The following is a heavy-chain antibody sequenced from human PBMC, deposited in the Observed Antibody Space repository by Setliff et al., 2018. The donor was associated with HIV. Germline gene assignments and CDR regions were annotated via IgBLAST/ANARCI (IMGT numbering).Heavy chain of an antibody. D-gene: IGHD2-15*01. V-gene: IGHV1-8*01. Sequence: RASVKVSCKTSGYTFTNSDIDWVRQAPGQGLEWVGWMNPKSGNTGYAQKFQGRVTMTRNTSISTAYMELSSLRSEDTAVYYCARDRGGSWTFDHWGQGTLVTVSS. J-gene: IGHJ4*02. CDR3: ARDRGGSWTFDH. CDR2: MNPKSGNT. CDR1: GYTFTNSD.